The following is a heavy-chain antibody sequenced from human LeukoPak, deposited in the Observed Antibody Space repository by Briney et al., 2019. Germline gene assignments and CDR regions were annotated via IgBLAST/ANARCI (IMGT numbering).Heavy chain of an antibody. J-gene: IGHJ4*02. V-gene: IGHV5-51*01. CDR3: ARREASANFDY. D-gene: IGHD2-15*01. Sequence: GESLQISFKGSGYIFSNYWIGWVRQMPGKGLEWMGIIYSGDSDARYSPSFQGQVTFSVDTSISTVYLQWTYLKASDSAMYYCARREASANFDYWGQGTLVTVPS. CDR1: GYIFSNYW. CDR2: IYSGDSDA.